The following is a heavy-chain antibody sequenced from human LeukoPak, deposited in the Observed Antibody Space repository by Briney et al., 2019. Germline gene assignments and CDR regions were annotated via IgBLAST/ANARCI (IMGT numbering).Heavy chain of an antibody. CDR3: AREPSGYCSGGSCVDFDY. D-gene: IGHD2-15*01. V-gene: IGHV1-46*01. J-gene: IGHJ4*02. Sequence: ASVKVSCKASGYTFTSYYMYWVRQAPGQGLEWMGIINPSGGSTSYAQKFQGRVTMTRDTSTSTVYMELSSLRSEDTAAYYCAREPSGYCSGGSCVDFDYWGQGTLVTVSS. CDR2: INPSGGST. CDR1: GYTFTSYY.